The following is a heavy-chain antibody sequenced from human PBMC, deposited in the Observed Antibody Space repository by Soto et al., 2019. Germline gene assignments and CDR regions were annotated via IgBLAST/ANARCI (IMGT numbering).Heavy chain of an antibody. CDR3: ATDTRSRVVTAMDY. J-gene: IGHJ4*02. CDR2: ISWNSGSI. V-gene: IGHV3-9*01. D-gene: IGHD2-21*02. CDR1: GFTFDDYA. Sequence: EVQLVESGGGLVQPGRSLRLSCAASGFTFDDYAMHWVRQAPGKGLEWVSGISWNSGSIGYADSVKGRFTISRDNAKNSMYLQMNSLRAEDTALYYCATDTRSRVVTAMDYWGQGTLVTVSS.